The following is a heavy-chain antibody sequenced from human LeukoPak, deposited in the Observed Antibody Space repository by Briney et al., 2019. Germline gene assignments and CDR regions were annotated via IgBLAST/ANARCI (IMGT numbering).Heavy chain of an antibody. CDR2: MNPNSGNT. V-gene: IGHV1-8*03. CDR3: ARGRKGYCSGGSCYPQYFDY. CDR1: GYTFTSYD. Sequence: GASVKVSCKASGYTFTSYDINWVRQATGQGLEWMGWMNPNSGNTGYAQKFQGRVTITRNTSISTAYMELSSLRSEDTAVYYCARGRKGYCSGGSCYPQYFDYWGQGTLVTASS. D-gene: IGHD2-15*01. J-gene: IGHJ4*02.